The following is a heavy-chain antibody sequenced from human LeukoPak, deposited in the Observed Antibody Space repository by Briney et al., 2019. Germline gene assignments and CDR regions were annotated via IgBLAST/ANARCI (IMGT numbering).Heavy chain of an antibody. CDR2: INPDGSAN. CDR1: EFMFNKYY. D-gene: IGHD6-19*01. CDR3: ARDPNLWQWLVEGAFDI. V-gene: IGHV3-7*01. Sequence: PGGSLRLSCAVFEFMFNKYYMGWVRRAPGKGLEWVASINPDGSANYYMDSVKGRFTISRDNAKNSLYLQMSSLSVEDTAMYYCARDPNLWQWLVEGAFDIWGQGTMVTVSS. J-gene: IGHJ3*02.